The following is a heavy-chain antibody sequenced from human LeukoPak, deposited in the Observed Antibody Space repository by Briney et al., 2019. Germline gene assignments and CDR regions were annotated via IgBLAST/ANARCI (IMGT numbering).Heavy chain of an antibody. Sequence: GGSLRLSCAASGFTFSSYWMTWVRQAPGKGLEWVADIKQDGSEEHVDSVKGRFTISRDNAKNSLFLQMNSLRAEDTAVYYCARDPYDSSAYGAFDIWGQGTMVTVSS. V-gene: IGHV3-7*01. CDR3: ARDPYDSSAYGAFDI. CDR2: IKQDGSEE. D-gene: IGHD3-22*01. CDR1: GFTFSSYW. J-gene: IGHJ3*02.